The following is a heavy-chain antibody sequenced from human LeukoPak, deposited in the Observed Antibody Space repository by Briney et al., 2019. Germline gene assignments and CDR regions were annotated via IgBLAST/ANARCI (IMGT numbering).Heavy chain of an antibody. Sequence: GGSLRLSCGASGFTFSSYTINWVRQAPGEGLECVSAICGDSRYIYYADSVKGRFTISRDNAKNSLYLQMYNLRVEDAAVYYCARGPTVLVGYCSSSSCQADYWGQGTLVTVSS. CDR3: ARGPTVLVGYCSSSSCQADY. V-gene: IGHV3-21*01. J-gene: IGHJ4*02. CDR1: GFTFSSYT. CDR2: ICGDSRYI. D-gene: IGHD2-2*01.